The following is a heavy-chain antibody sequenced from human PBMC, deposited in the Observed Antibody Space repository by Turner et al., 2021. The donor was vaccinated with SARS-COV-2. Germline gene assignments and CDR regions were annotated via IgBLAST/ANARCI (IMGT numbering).Heavy chain of an antibody. D-gene: IGHD2-2*01. Sequence: QVQLVQSGAEVKKPGSSVKVSCKASGGTFSSYVISWVRQAPGQGLEWMGGIIPILGIANYAQKCQGRVTITADKSTSTAYMELSSLRSEDTAVYYCAREGSSGEPHCSSTSCYPYWGQGTLVTVSS. CDR2: IIPILGIA. V-gene: IGHV1-69*10. CDR1: GGTFSSYV. CDR3: AREGSSGEPHCSSTSCYPY. J-gene: IGHJ4*02.